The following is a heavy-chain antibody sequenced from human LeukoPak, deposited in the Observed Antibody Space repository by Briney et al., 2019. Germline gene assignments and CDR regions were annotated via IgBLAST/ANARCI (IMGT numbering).Heavy chain of an antibody. D-gene: IGHD3-16*02. V-gene: IGHV3-23*01. Sequence: GGSLRLSCAASGFTFSSYAMSWVRQAPGKGLEWVSAISGSGGSTYYADSVKGRFTISRDNSKNTLYLQMNSLRAEDTAVYYGAKDSNGGVINFDYWGQGTLVTVSS. J-gene: IGHJ4*02. CDR3: AKDSNGGVINFDY. CDR2: ISGSGGST. CDR1: GFTFSSYA.